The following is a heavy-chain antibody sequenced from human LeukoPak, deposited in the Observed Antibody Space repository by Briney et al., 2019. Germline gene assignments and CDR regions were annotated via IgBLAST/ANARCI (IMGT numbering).Heavy chain of an antibody. CDR2: ISSSSSYI. V-gene: IGHV3-21*01. CDR1: GFTFSSYS. J-gene: IGHJ4*02. D-gene: IGHD5-12*01. Sequence: GGSLRRSCAASGFTFSSYSMNWVRQAPGKGLEWVSSISSSSSYIYYADSVKGRFTISRDNAKNSLYLQMNSLRAEDTAVYYCARGTLRYSGYDWAVPFDYWGQGTLVTVSS. CDR3: ARGTLRYSGYDWAVPFDY.